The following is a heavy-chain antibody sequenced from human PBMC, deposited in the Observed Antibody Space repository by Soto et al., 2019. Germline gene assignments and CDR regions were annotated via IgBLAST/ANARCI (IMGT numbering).Heavy chain of an antibody. D-gene: IGHD2-2*01. CDR1: GFTFSSYG. Sequence: GSLRLSCAASGFTFSSYGVHWVRQAPGKGLEWVAVIWYDGSNKYYADSVKGRFTISRDNSKNTLYLQMNSLRAEDTAVYYCARDDIVVVPAANLLYYYYYGMDVWGQGTTVTVSS. V-gene: IGHV3-33*01. CDR2: IWYDGSNK. J-gene: IGHJ6*02. CDR3: ARDDIVVVPAANLLYYYYYGMDV.